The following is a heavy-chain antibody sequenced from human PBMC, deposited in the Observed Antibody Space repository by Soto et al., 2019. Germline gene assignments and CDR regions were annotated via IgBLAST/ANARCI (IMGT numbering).Heavy chain of an antibody. CDR1: GFTFSSYE. V-gene: IGHV3-48*03. J-gene: IGHJ6*02. Sequence: LRLSCAASGFTFSSYEMNWVRQAPGKGLEWVSYISSSGSTIYYADSVKGRFTISRDNAKNSLYLQMNSLRAEDTAVYYCARERAVQNYYYGMDVWGQGTTVTV. CDR2: ISSSGSTI. CDR3: ARERAVQNYYYGMDV. D-gene: IGHD1-1*01.